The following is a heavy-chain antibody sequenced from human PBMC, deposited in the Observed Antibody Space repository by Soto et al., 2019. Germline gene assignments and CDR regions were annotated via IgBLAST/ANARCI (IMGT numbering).Heavy chain of an antibody. J-gene: IGHJ6*02. CDR3: ARQVGNYCYCGLDV. D-gene: IGHD7-27*01. V-gene: IGHV5-10-1*01. CDR2: IDPGDSYT. Sequence: PGESLKIACDGSGYIFTSYWISWVRQMPGKGLEWLGRIDPGDSYTNFSPSLQGHVTLSADKSITTAYLQWSSLEASDTAIYYCARQVGNYCYCGLDVWGQGTTVIVSS. CDR1: GYIFTSYW.